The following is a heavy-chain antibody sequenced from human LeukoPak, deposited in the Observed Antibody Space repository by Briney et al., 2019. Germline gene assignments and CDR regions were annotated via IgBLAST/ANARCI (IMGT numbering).Heavy chain of an antibody. CDR2: INPNSGNT. V-gene: IGHV1-18*04. CDR3: ARDSYYFDY. J-gene: IGHJ4*02. D-gene: IGHD6-6*01. Sequence: ASVKVSCKASGYTFTDYYMHWVRQAPGQGLEWMGWINPNSGNTNYAQKLQGRVTMTTDTSTSTAYMELRGLRSDDTAVYYCARDSYYFDYWGQGTLVTVSS. CDR1: GYTFTDYY.